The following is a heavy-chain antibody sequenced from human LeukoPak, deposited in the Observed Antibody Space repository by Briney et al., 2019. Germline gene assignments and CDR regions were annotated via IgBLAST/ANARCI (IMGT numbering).Heavy chain of an antibody. Sequence: GGSLRLSCAASGFTFSSYSMNWVRQAPGKGLEWVSSISSSSSHIYYADSVKGRFTISRDNPKNSLYLQMNSLRAEDTAVYYCTKALYWYFDLWGRGTLVTVSS. CDR1: GFTFSSYS. CDR3: TKALYWYFDL. D-gene: IGHD3-3*02. CDR2: ISSSSSHI. V-gene: IGHV3-21*01. J-gene: IGHJ2*01.